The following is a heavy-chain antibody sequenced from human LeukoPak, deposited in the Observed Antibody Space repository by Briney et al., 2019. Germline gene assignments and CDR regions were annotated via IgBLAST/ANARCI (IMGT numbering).Heavy chain of an antibody. CDR2: MNPNSGNT. CDR1: GYTFTGYD. CDR3: ARDRRGGSGSYRRFDY. J-gene: IGHJ4*02. D-gene: IGHD3-10*01. Sequence: ASVKVSCKASGYTFTGYDINWVRQATGQGLEWMGWMNPNSGNTGYAQKFQGRVTMTTDTSTSTAYMELRSLRSDDTAVYYCARDRRGGSGSYRRFDYWGQGTLVTVSS. V-gene: IGHV1-8*01.